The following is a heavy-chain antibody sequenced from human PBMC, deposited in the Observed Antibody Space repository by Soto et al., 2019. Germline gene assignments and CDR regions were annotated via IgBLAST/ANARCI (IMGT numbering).Heavy chain of an antibody. V-gene: IGHV1-8*01. CDR1: GYTFSTYD. J-gene: IGHJ4*02. Sequence: QVQLVQSGPEVKKPGASVKVSCKASGYTFSTYDFNWVRQAPGQGLEWMGWLNPKSGMTGSAQKFQGRVTMTRASSISTVYMELSSLRSEDTAVYYCARVAGSPDYWGQGTLVTVSS. D-gene: IGHD1-26*01. CDR2: LNPKSGMT. CDR3: ARVAGSPDY.